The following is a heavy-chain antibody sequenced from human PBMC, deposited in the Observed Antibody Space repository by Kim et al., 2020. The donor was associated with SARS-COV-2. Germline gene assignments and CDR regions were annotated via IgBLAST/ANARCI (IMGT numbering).Heavy chain of an antibody. V-gene: IGHV3-23*01. CDR3: AKDSRNVYGDYVGSAFDI. J-gene: IGHJ3*02. Sequence: GGSLRLSCAASGFTFSSYAMSWVRQAPGKGLEWVSAISGSGGSTYYADSVKGRFTISRDNSKNTLYLQMNSLRAEDTAVYYCAKDSRNVYGDYVGSAFDIWGQGTMVTVSS. D-gene: IGHD4-17*01. CDR2: ISGSGGST. CDR1: GFTFSSYA.